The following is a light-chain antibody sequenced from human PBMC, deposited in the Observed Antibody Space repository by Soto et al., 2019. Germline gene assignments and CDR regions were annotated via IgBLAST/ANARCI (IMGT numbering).Light chain of an antibody. J-gene: IGLJ2*01. Sequence: QSALTQPPSASGSPGQSVSISYTGTSSDVGGYNYVSWYQQHPGKAPKLMIYEVSKRPSGVPDRFSGSKSGNTASLTVSGLQPKDEADYYCSSYAGSNNFVVFGGGTKVTVL. CDR2: EVS. CDR1: SSDVGGYNY. CDR3: SSYAGSNNFVV. V-gene: IGLV2-8*01.